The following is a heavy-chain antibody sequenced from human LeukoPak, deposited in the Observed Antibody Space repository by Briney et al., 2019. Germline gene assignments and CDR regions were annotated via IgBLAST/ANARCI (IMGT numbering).Heavy chain of an antibody. D-gene: IGHD3-9*01. V-gene: IGHV4-39*01. CDR3: ARLPEQRNYDILTGYFGYYYYYYMDV. CDR1: GGSISSSSYY. J-gene: IGHJ6*03. CDR2: IYYSGST. Sequence: PSETLSLTCTVSGGSISSSSYYWGWIRQPPGKGLEWMGSIYYSGSTYYNPSLKSRVTISVDTSKNQFSLKLSSVTAADTAVYYCARLPEQRNYDILTGYFGYYYYYYMDVWGKGTTVTISS.